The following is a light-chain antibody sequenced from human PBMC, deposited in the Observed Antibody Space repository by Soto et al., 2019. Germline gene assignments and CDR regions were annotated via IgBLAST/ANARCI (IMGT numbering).Light chain of an antibody. CDR2: GNS. Sequence: QSVLTQPPSVSGAPGQRVTISCTGSSSNIGAGYDVHWYQQLPGTAPKLLIYGNSNRPSGVPDRFSGSKSGTSASLAITGLQDGDQADYYCQSYDSSLSALFRGGTKLTVL. J-gene: IGLJ3*02. CDR1: SSNIGAGYD. CDR3: QSYDSSLSAL. V-gene: IGLV1-40*01.